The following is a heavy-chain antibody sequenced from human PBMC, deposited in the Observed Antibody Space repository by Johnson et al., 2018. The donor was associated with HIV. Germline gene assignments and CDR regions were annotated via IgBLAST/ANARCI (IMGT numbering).Heavy chain of an antibody. CDR2: IYSGGST. V-gene: IGHV3-53*01. CDR3: ARDFESAAGI. CDR1: GFTVSSNY. Sequence: MHLVESGGGLIQPGGSLRLSCAASGFTVSSNYMSWVRQAPGKGLEWVSVIYSGGSTYYADSVKGLFTISRDNSKNTLYLQMNSLRAEDTAVYYCARDFESAAGIWGQGTMVTVSS. J-gene: IGHJ3*02. D-gene: IGHD6-13*01.